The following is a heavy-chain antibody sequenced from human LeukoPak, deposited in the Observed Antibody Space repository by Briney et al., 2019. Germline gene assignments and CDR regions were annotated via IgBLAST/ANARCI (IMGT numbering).Heavy chain of an antibody. CDR1: GFTFDDYA. CDR3: AKDTYYDFWSGYQKHNSEYYSDY. V-gene: IGHV3-9*01. J-gene: IGHJ4*02. Sequence: GGSLRLSCAASGFTFDDYAMHWVRQAPGKGLEWVSGISWNSGRIGYADSVKGRFTISRDNAKNSLYLQMNSLRAEDTALYYCAKDTYYDFWSGYQKHNSEYYSDYWGQGTLVTVSS. D-gene: IGHD3-3*01. CDR2: ISWNSGRI.